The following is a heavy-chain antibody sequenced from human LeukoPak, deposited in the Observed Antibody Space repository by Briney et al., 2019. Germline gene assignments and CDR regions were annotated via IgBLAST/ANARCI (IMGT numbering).Heavy chain of an antibody. CDR3: ARETPRRGETRDGYR. CDR1: GFTFSNYW. CDR2: IKQDGSET. D-gene: IGHD5-24*01. Sequence: GGSLRLSCAASGFTFSNYWMSWVRQAPGKGLECLANIKQDGSETYYADSVQGRFTISRDNAKNSLYLQMNSLRAEDTAVYYCARETPRRGETRDGYRWGQGTLVTVSS. J-gene: IGHJ4*02. V-gene: IGHV3-7*01.